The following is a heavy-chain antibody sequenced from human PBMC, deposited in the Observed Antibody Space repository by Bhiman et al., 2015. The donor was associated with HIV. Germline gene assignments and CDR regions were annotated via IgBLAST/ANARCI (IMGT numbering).Heavy chain of an antibody. CDR1: GFTFSTYN. D-gene: IGHD3-3*01. CDR2: ITSSGSET. J-gene: IGHJ4*02. CDR3: VRTLVFWGGYSGAY. Sequence: EVQLVESGGGLVKPGGSLRLSCAASGFTFSTYNMNWVRQAPGKGLEWVSYITSSGSETYYAESVKGRFTISRDNGRNSLYLRMTRLRGDDTATYYCVRTLVFWGGYSGAYWGQGT. V-gene: IGHV3-21*01.